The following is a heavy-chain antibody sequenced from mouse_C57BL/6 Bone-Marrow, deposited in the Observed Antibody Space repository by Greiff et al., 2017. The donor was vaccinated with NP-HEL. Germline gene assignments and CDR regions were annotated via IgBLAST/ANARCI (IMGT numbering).Heavy chain of an antibody. D-gene: IGHD1-1*01. CDR3: ARESGSSWYYFDD. V-gene: IGHV5-16*01. CDR1: GFTFSDYY. CDR2: INYDGSST. J-gene: IGHJ2*01. Sequence: EVKLMESEGGLVQPGSSMKLSCTASGFTFSDYYMAWVRQVPEKGLEWVANINYDGSSTYYLDSLKSRFIISRDNATNILYLQMRSLTSEDTATYYCARESGSSWYYFDDWGEGTTHTVSS.